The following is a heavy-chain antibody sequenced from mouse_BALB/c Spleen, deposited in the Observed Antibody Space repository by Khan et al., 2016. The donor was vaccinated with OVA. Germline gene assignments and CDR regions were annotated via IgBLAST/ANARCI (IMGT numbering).Heavy chain of an antibody. V-gene: IGHV3-2*02. CDR3: ARGNYSGYYFDY. CDR1: GYSITSVYA. CDR2: ISYSGGT. D-gene: IGHD1-1*01. J-gene: IGHJ2*01. Sequence: EVQLVESGPGLVKPSQSLSLTCTVTGYSITSVYAWNWIRQFPGNKLEWMGYISYSGGTSYNPSLKSRISITRDTSKNQFFLQLNSVTTEDTATYCCARGNYSGYYFDYWGKGTTLTVSS.